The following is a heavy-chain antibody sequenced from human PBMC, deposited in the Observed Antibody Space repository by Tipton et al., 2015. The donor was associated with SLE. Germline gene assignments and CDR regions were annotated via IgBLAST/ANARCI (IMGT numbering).Heavy chain of an antibody. Sequence: SLRLSCAGSGFTFSTYSMNWVRQAPGKGLECVSSISSGSSYIYYADSVRGRFTLSRDNFRKTLVLQMNSLRPEDTAVYYCATLSGRDMWGQGTMVTVPS. J-gene: IGHJ3*01. CDR2: ISSGSSYI. D-gene: IGHD6-19*01. CDR3: ATLSGRDM. V-gene: IGHV3-21*01. CDR1: GFTFSTYS.